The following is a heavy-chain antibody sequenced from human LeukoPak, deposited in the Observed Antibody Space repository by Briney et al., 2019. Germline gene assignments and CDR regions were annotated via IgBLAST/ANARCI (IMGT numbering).Heavy chain of an antibody. Sequence: GASVKVSCKASGYTFTSYGISWVRQAPGQGLEWMGWISAYNGNTNYAQKLQGRVTMTTDTSTSTAYKELRSLRSDDTAVYYCARDRGGEYCSGGSCYYNWFDPWGQGTLVTVSS. CDR1: GYTFTSYG. V-gene: IGHV1-18*01. CDR3: ARDRGGEYCSGGSCYYNWFDP. CDR2: ISAYNGNT. J-gene: IGHJ5*02. D-gene: IGHD2-15*01.